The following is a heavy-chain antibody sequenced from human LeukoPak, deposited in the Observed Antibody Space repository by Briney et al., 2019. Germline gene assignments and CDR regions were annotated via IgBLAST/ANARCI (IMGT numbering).Heavy chain of an antibody. CDR2: IIPTLGIA. CDR3: ARQGYCSGGSCKPNNWFDP. J-gene: IGHJ5*02. D-gene: IGHD2-15*01. V-gene: IGHV1-69*02. CDR1: GGTFSSYT. Sequence: ASVKVSCKASGGTFSSYTISWVRQAPGQGLEWMGRIIPTLGIANYAQKFQGRATITADKSTSTAHMELSSLRSEDTAVYHCARQGYCSGGSCKPNNWFDPWGQGTLVTVSS.